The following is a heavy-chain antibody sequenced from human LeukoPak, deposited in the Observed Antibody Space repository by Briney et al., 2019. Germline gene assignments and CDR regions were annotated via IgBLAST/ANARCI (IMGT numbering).Heavy chain of an antibody. CDR2: INPNSGGT. Sequence: GASVKVSCKASGYTFTGYYMFWVRQAPGQGLEWMGWINPNSGGTNYAQKFQGRVTLTRDTSISTAYMELSRLRSDDTVVYYCATYYLDTSARDWGQGTLVTVSS. CDR1: GYTFTGYY. D-gene: IGHD3-22*01. J-gene: IGHJ4*02. V-gene: IGHV1-2*02. CDR3: ATYYLDTSARD.